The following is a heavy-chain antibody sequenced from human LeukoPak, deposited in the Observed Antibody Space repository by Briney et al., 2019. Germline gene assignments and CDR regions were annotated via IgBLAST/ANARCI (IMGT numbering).Heavy chain of an antibody. J-gene: IGHJ4*02. Sequence: ASVKVSCKASGFTITGAYMHWVRQAPGQGLEWTGWINPNSGETRYEQKFQGRVTMTRDTSIDTVHMELGSLTSDDTAVYYCARVLFNSGYDSWGQGTLVTVSS. CDR3: ARVLFNSGYDS. CDR1: GFTITGAY. D-gene: IGHD3-9*01. V-gene: IGHV1-2*02. CDR2: INPNSGET.